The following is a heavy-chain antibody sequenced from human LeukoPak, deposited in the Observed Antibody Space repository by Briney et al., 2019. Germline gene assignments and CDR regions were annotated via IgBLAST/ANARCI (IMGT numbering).Heavy chain of an antibody. CDR2: IYSGGST. CDR3: ARDLIIPENDYGGNWYYYYYGMDV. J-gene: IGHJ6*02. Sequence: GGSLRLSCAASGFTVSSNYMSWVRQAPGKGLEWVSVIYSGGSTYYADSVKGRFTISRDNSKNTLYLQMNSLRAEDTAVYYCARDLIIPENDYGGNWYYYYYGMDVWGQGTTVTVSS. V-gene: IGHV3-66*01. CDR1: GFTVSSNY. D-gene: IGHD4-23*01.